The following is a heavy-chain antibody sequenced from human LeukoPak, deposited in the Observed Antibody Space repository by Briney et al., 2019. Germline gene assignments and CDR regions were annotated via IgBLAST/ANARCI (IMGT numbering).Heavy chain of an antibody. CDR1: GGTFSSYA. V-gene: IGHV1-69*05. J-gene: IGHJ4*02. D-gene: IGHD3-22*01. Sequence: ASVKVSCKASGGTFSSYAISWVRQAPGQGLEWMGRIIPIFGTANYAQKFQGRVTITTDESTSTTYMELSSLRSEDTAVYYCAVYYDSSGYYYSYFDYWGQGTLVTVSS. CDR3: AVYYDSSGYYYSYFDY. CDR2: IIPIFGTA.